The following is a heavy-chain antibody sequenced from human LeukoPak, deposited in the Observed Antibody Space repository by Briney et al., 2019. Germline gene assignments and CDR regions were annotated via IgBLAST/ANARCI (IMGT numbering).Heavy chain of an antibody. CDR1: GGTFSSYA. D-gene: IGHD4-23*01. Sequence: SVKVSCKASGGTFSSYAISWVRQAPGQGLEWMGGIIPIFGTANYAQKFQGRVTITTDESTSTAYMELSSLRSEDTAVYYCAKGARSTGGFDYWGQGTLVTVSS. CDR2: IIPIFGTA. J-gene: IGHJ4*02. V-gene: IGHV1-69*05. CDR3: AKGARSTGGFDY.